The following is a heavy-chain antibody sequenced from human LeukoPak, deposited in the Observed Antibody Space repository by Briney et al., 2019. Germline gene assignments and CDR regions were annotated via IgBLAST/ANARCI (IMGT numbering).Heavy chain of an antibody. D-gene: IGHD3-16*02. V-gene: IGHV4-34*01. CDR1: GGSFSGYY. CDR3: ARVRGGKYDYIWGSYRYLYYFDY. J-gene: IGHJ4*02. CDR2: INHSGST. Sequence: NPSETLSLTCAVYGGSFSGYYWSWIRQPPGKGLEWIGEINHSGSTNYNPSLKSRVTISVDTSKNQFSLKLSSVTAADTAVYYCARVRGGKYDYIWGSYRYLYYFDYWGQGTLVTVSS.